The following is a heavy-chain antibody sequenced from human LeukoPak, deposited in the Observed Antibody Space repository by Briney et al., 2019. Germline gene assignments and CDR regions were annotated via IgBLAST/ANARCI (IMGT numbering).Heavy chain of an antibody. J-gene: IGHJ3*02. CDR3: ARADLYCSSSGCARRAFDI. CDR2: ISSSSSYI. D-gene: IGHD3-22*01. CDR1: GFTFSSYS. V-gene: IGHV3-21*01. Sequence: GGSLRLSCAASGFTFSSYSMNWVRQAPGKGLEWVPSISSSSSYIYYADSVKGRFTISRDNAKNSLYLQMNSLRAEDTAVYYCARADLYCSSSGCARRAFDIWGQGTMVTVSS.